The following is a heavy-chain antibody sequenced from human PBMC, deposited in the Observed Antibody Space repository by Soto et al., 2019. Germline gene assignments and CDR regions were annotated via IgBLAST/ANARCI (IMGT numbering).Heavy chain of an antibody. CDR3: AKVYRGGSPSYYGMDV. CDR2: ISWNSGSI. CDR1: GFTFDDYA. Sequence: PGGSLRLSCAASGFTFDDYAMHWVRQAPGKGLEWVSGISWNSGSIGYADSVKGRFTISRDNAKNSMYLQMNSLRAEDTALYYCAKVYRGGSPSYYGMDVWGQGTTVTVSS. J-gene: IGHJ6*02. D-gene: IGHD6-19*01. V-gene: IGHV3-9*01.